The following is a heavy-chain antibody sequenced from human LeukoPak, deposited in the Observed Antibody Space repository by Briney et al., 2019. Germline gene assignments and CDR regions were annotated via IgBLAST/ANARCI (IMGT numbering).Heavy chain of an antibody. J-gene: IGHJ4*02. CDR1: GFTFSSYA. CDR3: AKGVTIFGGSDY. D-gene: IGHD3-3*01. Sequence: GGSLRLSCAASGFTFSSYAMSWVRQAPGKGLEWVSAISGSGGSTYYADSVKGRFTISRDNSKNTLYVQMNSLRAEDTAVYYCAKGVTIFGGSDYWGQGTLVTVSS. V-gene: IGHV3-23*01. CDR2: ISGSGGST.